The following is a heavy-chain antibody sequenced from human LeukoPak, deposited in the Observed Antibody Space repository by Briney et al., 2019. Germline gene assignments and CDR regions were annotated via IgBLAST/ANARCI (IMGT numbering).Heavy chain of an antibody. CDR3: ARYGDYEPFDY. CDR1: GFTFRSYS. V-gene: IGHV3-48*01. CDR2: ISSRTTNI. D-gene: IGHD2-21*01. Sequence: GGSLRLSCAASGFTFRSYSMNWVRQAPGKGLEWFSYISSRTTNIYSADSVRGRFTISRDNAKTSLYLQMNSLRAEDTAMYYCARYGDYEPFDYWGQGTLVTVSS. J-gene: IGHJ4*02.